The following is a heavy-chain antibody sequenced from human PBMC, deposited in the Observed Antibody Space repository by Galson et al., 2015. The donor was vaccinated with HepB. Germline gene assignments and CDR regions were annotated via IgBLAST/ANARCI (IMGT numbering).Heavy chain of an antibody. Sequence: SLRLSCAASGFTFSSYSMNWVRQAPGKGLEWVSSISSSSSYIYYADSVKGRFTISRDNAKNSLYLQMNSLRAEDTAVYYCARDQYCSSTSCYNSYYYYYYGMDVWGQGTTVTVSS. CDR2: ISSSSSYI. CDR3: ARDQYCSSTSCYNSYYYYYYGMDV. J-gene: IGHJ6*02. CDR1: GFTFSSYS. D-gene: IGHD2-2*02. V-gene: IGHV3-21*01.